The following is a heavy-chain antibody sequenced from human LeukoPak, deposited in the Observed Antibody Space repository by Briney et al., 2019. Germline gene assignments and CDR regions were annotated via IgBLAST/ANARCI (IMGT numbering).Heavy chain of an antibody. V-gene: IGHV1-46*01. CDR1: GYIIATYY. D-gene: IGHD5-24*01. Sequence: GASVKVSCTASGYIIATYYIDWVRQAPGQGLEWMGRINPSGGSTNYARQFQDRVTMTSDTSTTTVYMELSSLRSEDTAVYFCARVSRDGYYPFDYWGQGTLVTVSS. CDR2: INPSGGST. J-gene: IGHJ4*02. CDR3: ARVSRDGYYPFDY.